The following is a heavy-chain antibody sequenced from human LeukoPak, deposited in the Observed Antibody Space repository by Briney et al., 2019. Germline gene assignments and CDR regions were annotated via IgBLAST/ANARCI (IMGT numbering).Heavy chain of an antibody. V-gene: IGHV3-21*01. CDR3: ARRGIAVAGTGALDY. Sequence: KPGGSPRLSCAASGFTFSSYSMNWVRQAPGKGLEWVSSISSSSSYIYYADSVKGRFTISRDNAKNSLYLQMNSLRAEDTAVYYCARRGIAVAGTGALDYWGQGTLVTVSS. J-gene: IGHJ4*02. D-gene: IGHD6-19*01. CDR2: ISSSSSYI. CDR1: GFTFSSYS.